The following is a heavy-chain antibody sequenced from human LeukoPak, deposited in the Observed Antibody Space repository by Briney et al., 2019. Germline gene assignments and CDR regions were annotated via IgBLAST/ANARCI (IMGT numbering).Heavy chain of an antibody. Sequence: GGSLRLSCAASGFTFSSYGMHWVRQAPGKGLEWVAVISYDGSNKYYADSVKGRFTISRDNSKNTLYLQMNSLRAEDTAVYYCAKDYYGSGSYYRSDYYYYGMDVWGQGTTVTVSS. CDR3: AKDYYGSGSYYRSDYYYYGMDV. D-gene: IGHD3-10*01. J-gene: IGHJ6*02. CDR1: GFTFSSYG. CDR2: ISYDGSNK. V-gene: IGHV3-30*18.